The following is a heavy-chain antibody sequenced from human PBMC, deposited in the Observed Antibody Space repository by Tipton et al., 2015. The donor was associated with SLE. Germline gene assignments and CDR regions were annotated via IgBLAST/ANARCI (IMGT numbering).Heavy chain of an antibody. V-gene: IGHV4-4*07. Sequence: TLSLTCTVSGGSISSYYWNWIRQPAGKGLEWIGRIYTSGSTNFNPSPTSRVTMSVDTSKNQFSLKLSSVTAADTAVYYCARDAPLDPHCTGGGCYTVGFDYWGQGTLVTVSS. CDR3: ARDAPLDPHCTGGGCYTVGFDY. J-gene: IGHJ4*02. CDR2: IYTSGST. CDR1: GGSISSYY. D-gene: IGHD2-8*02.